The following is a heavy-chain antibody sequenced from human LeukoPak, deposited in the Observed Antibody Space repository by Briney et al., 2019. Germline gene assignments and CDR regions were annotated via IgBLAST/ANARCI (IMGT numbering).Heavy chain of an antibody. J-gene: IGHJ4*02. D-gene: IGHD6-19*01. V-gene: IGHV3-74*01. CDR3: AKDNRRHYTSGPNPDSLH. Sequence: GGSLRLSCAASGFAFDYYWMHWVRQAPGKGLMWVSRINTDGSNTHYADSVRGRFTISRDNAKNSLYLQMDSLRVEDTAFYYCAKDNRRHYTSGPNPDSLHWGQGALVTVSS. CDR2: INTDGSNT. CDR1: GFAFDYYW.